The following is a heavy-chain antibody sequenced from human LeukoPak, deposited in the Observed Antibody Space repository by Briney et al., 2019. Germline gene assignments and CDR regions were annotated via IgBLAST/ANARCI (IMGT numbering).Heavy chain of an antibody. V-gene: IGHV4-39*02. D-gene: IGHD6-19*01. CDR1: GGSISGSNYY. J-gene: IGHJ4*02. CDR3: ARESYSSAWFFNY. CDR2: IYYSGST. Sequence: SETLSLTCTVSGGSISGSNYYWGWIRQPPGKGLEWIGSIYYSGSTYYNPSLKSRVTISVDTSKNQFSLKLNSVTAADRAVYYCARESYSSAWFFNYWGQGTLVAVSS.